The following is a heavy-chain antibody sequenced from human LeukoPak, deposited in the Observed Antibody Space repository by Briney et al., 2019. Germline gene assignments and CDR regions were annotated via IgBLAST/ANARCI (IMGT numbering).Heavy chain of an antibody. CDR1: GFSLSTSGMC. CDR3: ARLVGATPPFYDY. Sequence: SGPALVKPTQTLTLTCTFSGFSLSTSGMCVSWIRQPPGKALEWLARIDWDDDKYYSTFLKTRLTISKDTSKNQVVLTMTNMDPVDTATYYCARLVGATPPFYDYWGQGTLVTVPS. J-gene: IGHJ4*02. D-gene: IGHD1-26*01. V-gene: IGHV2-70*11. CDR2: IDWDDDK.